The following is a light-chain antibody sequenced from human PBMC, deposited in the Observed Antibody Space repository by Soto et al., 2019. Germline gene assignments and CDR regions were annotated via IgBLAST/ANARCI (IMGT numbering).Light chain of an antibody. CDR2: AVS. CDR3: LQHETYPRT. J-gene: IGKJ1*01. V-gene: IGKV1-17*01. CDR1: RGISHD. Sequence: DLPMTQSPSSLSASVGDRVTITCRASRGISHDFGWYQQKPGKAPKRLIYAVSTLQSGVPSRFSGSGSGTEFTLTISSLQPEDFATYYCLQHETYPRTFGQGTKVEIK.